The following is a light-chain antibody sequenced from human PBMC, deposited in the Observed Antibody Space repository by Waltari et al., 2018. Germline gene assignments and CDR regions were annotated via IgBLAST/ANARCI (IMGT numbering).Light chain of an antibody. CDR2: WAS. J-gene: IGKJ1*01. CDR1: QSVLYSSNNKNY. Sequence: DIVMTQSPDSLAVSLGERATINCKSSQSVLYSSNNKNYLAWYQQKPGQPPKLLIYWASTRESGFPDRFSGSGSGTDFTLTISILQAEDVAVYYCQQYYSTLWTFGQGTKVEIK. CDR3: QQYYSTLWT. V-gene: IGKV4-1*01.